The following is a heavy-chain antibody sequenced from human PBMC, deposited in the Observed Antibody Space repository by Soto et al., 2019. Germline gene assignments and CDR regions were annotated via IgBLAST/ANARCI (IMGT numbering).Heavy chain of an antibody. Sequence: SETLSLTCTVSGGSISSYYWSWIRQPPGKGLEWIGYIYYSGSTNYNPSLKSRVTISVDTSKNQFSLKLSSVTAADTAVYYCARHPGEDIIDYNWFDPWGQGTLVTVSS. V-gene: IGHV4-59*08. D-gene: IGHD2-15*01. CDR2: IYYSGST. CDR1: GGSISSYY. CDR3: ARHPGEDIIDYNWFDP. J-gene: IGHJ5*02.